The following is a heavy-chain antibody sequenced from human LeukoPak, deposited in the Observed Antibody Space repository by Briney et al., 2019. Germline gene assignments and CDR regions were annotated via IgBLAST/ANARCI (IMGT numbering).Heavy chain of an antibody. V-gene: IGHV1-18*01. CDR2: ISAYNGNT. J-gene: IGHJ4*02. Sequence: GASVKVSCKASGYTFTSYGISWVRQAPGQGLEWMGWISAYNGNTNYAQKLQGRVTMTTDTSTSTAYVELRSLRSDDTAVYYCARSYYDFWSGSNSLDYWGQGTLVTVSS. D-gene: IGHD3-3*01. CDR3: ARSYYDFWSGSNSLDY. CDR1: GYTFTSYG.